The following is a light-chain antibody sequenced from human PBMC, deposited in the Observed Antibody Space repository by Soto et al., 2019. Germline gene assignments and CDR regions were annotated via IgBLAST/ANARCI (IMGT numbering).Light chain of an antibody. CDR1: PNISDS. CDR2: AAS. Sequence: DIQMTQSPSSLSASVGDRVTITCRASPNISDSLNWYQHKPGQAAKLLIYAASSLQSGVPSRFSGSGSETDFTLTISSLQPEDFASYFCQRSWTFGQGTKL. V-gene: IGKV1-39*01. CDR3: QRSWT. J-gene: IGKJ2*01.